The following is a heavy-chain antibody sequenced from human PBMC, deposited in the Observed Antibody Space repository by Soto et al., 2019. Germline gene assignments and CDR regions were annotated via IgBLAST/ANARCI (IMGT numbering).Heavy chain of an antibody. CDR2: MNPNSGNT. J-gene: IGHJ4*02. V-gene: IGHV1-8*01. CDR3: AREGRVDYYGSGIADY. Sequence: ASVKVSCKASGYTFTSYDINWVRQATGQGLEWMGWMNPNSGNTGYAQKFQGRVTMTRNTSISTAYMELSSLRSEDTAVYYCAREGRVDYYGSGIADYWGQGTLVTVSS. CDR1: GYTFTSYD. D-gene: IGHD3-10*01.